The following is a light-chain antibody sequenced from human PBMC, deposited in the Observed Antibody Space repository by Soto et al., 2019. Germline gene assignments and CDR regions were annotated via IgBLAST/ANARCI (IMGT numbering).Light chain of an antibody. J-gene: IGKJ3*01. CDR2: KAS. V-gene: IGKV1-5*03. Sequence: DIQMTQSPSTLSASVGDRVTITCRASQSISGWLAWYQQKPGKVPKLLIYKASSLESGVPSRFSGSGSGTEFTLTISSLQPDDFATYYCQQYNSYSRFTFGPGTKVDIK. CDR1: QSISGW. CDR3: QQYNSYSRFT.